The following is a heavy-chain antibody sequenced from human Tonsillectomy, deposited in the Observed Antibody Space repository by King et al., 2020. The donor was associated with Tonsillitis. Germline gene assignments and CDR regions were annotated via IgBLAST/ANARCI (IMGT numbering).Heavy chain of an antibody. J-gene: IGHJ3*02. D-gene: IGHD3-22*01. Sequence: VQLVESGGGLVKPGGSLRLSCAASGFTFSDYYMSWIRQAPGKGLEWVSYISSSSSYTNYADSVKGRFTISRDNAKNSLYLQMNSLRGEDTAVYYCARDRGRDYYDSSGYPYDAFYIWGQGTRVTVSS. CDR2: ISSSSSYT. CDR1: GFTFSDYY. V-gene: IGHV3-11*06. CDR3: ARDRGRDYYDSSGYPYDAFYI.